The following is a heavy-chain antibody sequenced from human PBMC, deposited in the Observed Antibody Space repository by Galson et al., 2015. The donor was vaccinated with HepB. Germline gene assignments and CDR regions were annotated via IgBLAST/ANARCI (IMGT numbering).Heavy chain of an antibody. CDR2: IYYSGST. J-gene: IGHJ5*02. CDR3: ARDIVIVRVEIPQNHWFDL. V-gene: IGHV4-39*07. Sequence: ETLSLTCTVSGGSISSSNDYWGWIRQSPGKGLEWIGSIYYSGSTFYNPSLKIRVTISVDTSKNEFSLKLSSVIAADTAVYYCARDIVIVRVEIPQNHWFDLWGQGTLVTVSS. D-gene: IGHD3-10*02. CDR1: GGSISSSNDY.